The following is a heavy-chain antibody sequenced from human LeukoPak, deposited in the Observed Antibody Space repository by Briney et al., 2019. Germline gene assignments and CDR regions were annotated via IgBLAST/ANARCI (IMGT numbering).Heavy chain of an antibody. D-gene: IGHD1-26*01. CDR1: GYTFTSYD. CDR3: ARGRRWWELHEAFDI. V-gene: IGHV1-8*03. Sequence: ASVKVSCKASGYTFTSYDINWVRQATGQGLEWMGWMNPNSGNTDYAQKFQGRVTITRNTSISTAYMELSSLRSEDTAVYYCARGRRWWELHEAFDIWGQGTMVTVSS. J-gene: IGHJ3*02. CDR2: MNPNSGNT.